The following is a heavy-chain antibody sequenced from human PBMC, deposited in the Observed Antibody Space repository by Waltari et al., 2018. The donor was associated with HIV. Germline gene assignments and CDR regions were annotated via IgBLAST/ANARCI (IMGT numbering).Heavy chain of an antibody. Sequence: QVQLVQSGAAVKKPGSSVKVSCKASGGPFSSYTISWVLQAPGQGLEWMGRIITIRGIANAAPKFQGRGTITADKSTSTAYMELSSLGSEDTAVYYCASDDCGGDCYPWGQGTLVTVSS. CDR2: IITIRGIA. CDR1: GGPFSSYT. D-gene: IGHD2-21*02. V-gene: IGHV1-69*02. CDR3: ASDDCGGDCYP. J-gene: IGHJ4*02.